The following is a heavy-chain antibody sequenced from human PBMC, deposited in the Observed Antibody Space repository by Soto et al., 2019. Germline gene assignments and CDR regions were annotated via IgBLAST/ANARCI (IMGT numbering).Heavy chain of an antibody. J-gene: IGHJ5*02. Sequence: EVQLVESGGGLVKPGGSLRLSCAASGFTFSSYSMNWVRQATGKGLEWVSSISSSSSYIYYADSVKGRFTISRDNVKNSLYLQMNSLRAEDTAVYYCARSIAAADNWFDPWGQGTLVTVSS. CDR1: GFTFSSYS. CDR2: ISSSSSYI. V-gene: IGHV3-21*01. D-gene: IGHD6-13*01. CDR3: ARSIAAADNWFDP.